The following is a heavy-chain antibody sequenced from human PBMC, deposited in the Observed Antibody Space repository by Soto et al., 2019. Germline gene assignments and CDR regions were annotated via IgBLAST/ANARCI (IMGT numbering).Heavy chain of an antibody. CDR3: XXXXXXXXXXXXXXXXXGLXXRYXYXYXXDV. CDR2: IXAYNGNT. V-gene: IGHV1-18*01. Sequence: LVQSGAEVXXXGXSVKVSCKASGYTFTSYGISWVRQAPGQGLEWMGWIXAYNGNTNYAQKLQGRVTMTTDTSXXXXXXXXXXXXXXXXXXXXXXXXXXXXXXXXXXXXXXGLXXRYXYXYXXDVWGKGTTVTV. CDR1: GYTFTSYG. J-gene: IGHJ6*03.